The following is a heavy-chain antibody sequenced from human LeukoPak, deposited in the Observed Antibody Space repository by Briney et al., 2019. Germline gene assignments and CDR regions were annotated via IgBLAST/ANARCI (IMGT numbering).Heavy chain of an antibody. V-gene: IGHV1-8*03. CDR2: MNPNSGNT. CDR1: GYTFTSYD. Sequence: ASVKVSCRASGYTFTSYDINWVRQATGQGLEWMGWMNPNSGNTGYAQKFQGRVTITRNTSISTAYMELSSLRSEDTAVYYCARGLGWELHSDYFDYWGQGTLVTVSS. D-gene: IGHD1-26*01. J-gene: IGHJ4*02. CDR3: ARGLGWELHSDYFDY.